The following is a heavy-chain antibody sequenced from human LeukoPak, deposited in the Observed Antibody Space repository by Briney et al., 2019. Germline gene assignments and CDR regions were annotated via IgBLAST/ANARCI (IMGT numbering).Heavy chain of an antibody. V-gene: IGHV4-34*01. CDR1: GGSFSGYY. CDR2: INHSGST. J-gene: IGHJ5*02. Sequence: SETLSLTCAVYGGSFSGYYWSWLRQPPGKGLEWIGEINHSGSTNYNPSLKSRVTISVDTSKNQFSLKLSSVTAADTAVYYCARGSLAVVVVAATLYNWFDPWGQGTLVTVSS. CDR3: ARGSLAVVVVAATLYNWFDP. D-gene: IGHD2-15*01.